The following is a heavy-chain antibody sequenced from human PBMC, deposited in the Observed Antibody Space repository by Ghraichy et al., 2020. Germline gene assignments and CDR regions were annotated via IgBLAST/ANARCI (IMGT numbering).Heavy chain of an antibody. J-gene: IGHJ4*02. CDR2: IYYSGST. Sequence: SETLSLTCTVSGASLSSSSYYWGWIRQPPGKGLEWIGNIYYSGSTYYNPSLKSRVTISVDTSKNQFSLRLSSVTAADTAVYYCARQPYGAGYVPFDYWGQGTLVTVSS. CDR1: GASLSSSSYY. V-gene: IGHV4-39*01. CDR3: ARQPYGAGYVPFDY. D-gene: IGHD3-10*01.